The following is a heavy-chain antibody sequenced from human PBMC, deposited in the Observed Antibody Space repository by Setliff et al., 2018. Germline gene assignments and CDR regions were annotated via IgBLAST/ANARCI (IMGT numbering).Heavy chain of an antibody. V-gene: IGHV4-61*09. CDR2: IDRSGNT. CDR3: ARSLGSGSYYGSRPFHSDY. D-gene: IGHD3-10*01. CDR1: GDSISTGINY. J-gene: IGHJ4*02. Sequence: LSLTCTVSGDSISTGINYWSWIRQPAGKGLEWIGHIDRSGNTNFNPSLKSRVTISGDRSKNQFSLELSSVTAADTAVYYCARSLGSGSYYGSRPFHSDYWGQGILVTVPQ.